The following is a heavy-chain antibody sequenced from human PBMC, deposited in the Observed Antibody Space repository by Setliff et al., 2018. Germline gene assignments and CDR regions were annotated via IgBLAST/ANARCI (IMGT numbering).Heavy chain of an antibody. D-gene: IGHD6-13*01. CDR2: INHRGST. CDR3: ARSLDYSRWFDP. Sequence: SETLSLTCNVSGGSVSSTSHYWGWIRQPPGKGMEWIEEINHRGSTNYSPSLRSRVTISVDTSKNQFYLKLNSVTAADTAVYYCARSLDYSRWFDPWGQGTPVTVSS. J-gene: IGHJ5*02. V-gene: IGHV4-39*07. CDR1: GGSVSSTSHY.